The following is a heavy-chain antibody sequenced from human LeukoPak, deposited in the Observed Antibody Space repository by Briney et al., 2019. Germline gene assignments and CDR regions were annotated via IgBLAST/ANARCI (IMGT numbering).Heavy chain of an antibody. CDR1: GFTFSSYG. D-gene: IGHD6-19*01. CDR2: ISYDGSNK. Sequence: GGSLRLSCAASGFTFSSYGMHWVRQAPGKGLEWVAVISYDGSNKYYADSVKGRFTISRDNSKNTLYLQMNSLRAEDTAVYYCAKHGVEQWLPFDYWGQGTLVTVSS. V-gene: IGHV3-30*18. CDR3: AKHGVEQWLPFDY. J-gene: IGHJ4*02.